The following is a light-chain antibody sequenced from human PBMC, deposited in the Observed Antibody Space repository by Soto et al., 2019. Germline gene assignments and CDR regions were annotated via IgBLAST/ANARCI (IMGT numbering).Light chain of an antibody. CDR3: QQSYSTLWT. CDR1: QSISSY. Sequence: DIQMTQSPSSLSASVGDRVTITCRASQSISSYLNWYQQKPGKAPKLLIYAASSLQSGVPSRFSGSGSGTDXXXTISSLQPEDFATYYCQQSYSTLWTFGQGTKVEIK. J-gene: IGKJ1*01. V-gene: IGKV1-39*01. CDR2: AAS.